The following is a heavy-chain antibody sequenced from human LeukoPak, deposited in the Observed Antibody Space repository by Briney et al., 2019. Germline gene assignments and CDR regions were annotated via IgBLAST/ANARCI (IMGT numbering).Heavy chain of an antibody. D-gene: IGHD3-10*01. Sequence: GGSLRLSCAASGFTFSSYSMNWVRQAPGKGLEWVAYISSSSSTIYYADSGKGRFTISRDNAKNSLYLQMNSLRDEDTAVYYCARSRGYGSGSYYTYYFDYWDQGTLVTVSS. J-gene: IGHJ4*02. V-gene: IGHV3-48*02. CDR1: GFTFSSYS. CDR3: ARSRGYGSGSYYTYYFDY. CDR2: ISSSSSTI.